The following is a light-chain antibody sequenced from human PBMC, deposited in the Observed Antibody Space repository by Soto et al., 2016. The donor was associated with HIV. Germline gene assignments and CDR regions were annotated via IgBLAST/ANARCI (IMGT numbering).Light chain of an antibody. CDR1: KLGDKY. CDR2: EDK. J-gene: IGLJ3*02. Sequence: SYELTQPPSVSVSPGQTASITCSGDKLGDKYVCWYQQKPGQSPVLVIYEDKKRPSGIPERFSGSNSGNTATLTISGTQTMDEADYYCQAWDSGRVFGGGTQADRP. V-gene: IGLV3-1*01. CDR3: QAWDSGRV.